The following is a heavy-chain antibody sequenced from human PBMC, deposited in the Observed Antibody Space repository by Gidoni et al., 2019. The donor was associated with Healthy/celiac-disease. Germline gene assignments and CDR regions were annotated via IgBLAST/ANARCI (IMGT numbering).Heavy chain of an antibody. Sequence: EVQLVESGGGLVQPGGSLRLSCAASGFPVSSNYMSWVRQAPGQGLEWVSVIYSGGSTYYADSVKGRFTISRDNSKNTLYLQMNSLRAEDTAVYYCARDQNDAFDIWGQGTMVTVSS. CDR1: GFPVSSNY. CDR2: IYSGGST. J-gene: IGHJ3*02. CDR3: ARDQNDAFDI. V-gene: IGHV3-66*02.